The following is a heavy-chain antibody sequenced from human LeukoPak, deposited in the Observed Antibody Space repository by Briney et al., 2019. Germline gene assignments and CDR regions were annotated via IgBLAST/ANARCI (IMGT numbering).Heavy chain of an antibody. CDR1: GCTFTDYY. J-gene: IGHJ4*02. D-gene: IGHD1-26*01. Sequence: ASVKVSFKASGCTFTDYYMNWVRQAPGQGLEWMGWINPNSGGTNYAQKFQGRVTMTRDTSITTAYMELSSLRSDDTAMYYCTRALGSDYWGQGTLVTVSS. V-gene: IGHV1-2*02. CDR2: INPNSGGT. CDR3: TRALGSDY.